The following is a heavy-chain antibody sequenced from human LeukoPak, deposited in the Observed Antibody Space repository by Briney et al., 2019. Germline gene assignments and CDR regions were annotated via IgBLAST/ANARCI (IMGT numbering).Heavy chain of an antibody. J-gene: IGHJ5*02. V-gene: IGHV3-7*01. D-gene: IGHD2-2*01. CDR3: ARGTSYSPNWFDP. CDR1: GLTFSIHW. CDR2: INQDGSDK. Sequence: GGSLRLSCAASGLTFSIHWMNWVRQAPGKGLECVANINQDGSDKYYVDSVKGRFTISRDNAKNSLYLQMNSLRAEDTAVYYCARGTSYSPNWFDPWGQGTLVTVSS.